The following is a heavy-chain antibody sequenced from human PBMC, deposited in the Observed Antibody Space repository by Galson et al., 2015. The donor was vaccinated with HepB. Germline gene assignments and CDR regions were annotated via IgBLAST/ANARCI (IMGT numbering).Heavy chain of an antibody. J-gene: IGHJ5*02. CDR1: GYTFTNYG. D-gene: IGHD2-21*02. CDR3: ARDYVVTTRNWLDP. Sequence: SVKVFCKASGYTFTNYGINWVRQAPGQGLEWMGWISVYNGNTNYAQKFQGRVTMTTDTSTSTAYMELRSLRSDDTAVYYCARDYVVTTRNWLDPWGQGTLVTVSS. V-gene: IGHV1-18*01. CDR2: ISVYNGNT.